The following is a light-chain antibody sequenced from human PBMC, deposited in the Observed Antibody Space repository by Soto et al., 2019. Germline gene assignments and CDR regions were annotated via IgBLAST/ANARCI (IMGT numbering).Light chain of an antibody. CDR2: EGS. CDR3: CSYAGSSTVHVV. J-gene: IGLJ2*01. Sequence: QSALTQPASVSGSPGQSITISCTGTSSDVGSYNLVSWYQQHPGTAPKLMIYEGSKRPSGVSNRFSGSKSGNTASLTISGLQAEDEADYYCCSYAGSSTVHVVFGGGTKLTVL. CDR1: SSDVGSYNL. V-gene: IGLV2-23*03.